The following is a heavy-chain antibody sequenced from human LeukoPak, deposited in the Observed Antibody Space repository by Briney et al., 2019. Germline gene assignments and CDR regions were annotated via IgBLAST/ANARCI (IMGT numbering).Heavy chain of an antibody. CDR3: ARHDLRIGYWYFDL. V-gene: IGHV4-59*08. Sequence: SEALSLTCTVSGGSISSYYWSWIRQPPGKGLEWIGYIFYTGSTNYNPSLKSRVTISVDTSKNQFSLKLSSVTAADTAVYYCARHDLRIGYWYFDLWGRGTLVTVSS. J-gene: IGHJ2*01. D-gene: IGHD5/OR15-5a*01. CDR1: GGSISSYY. CDR2: IFYTGST.